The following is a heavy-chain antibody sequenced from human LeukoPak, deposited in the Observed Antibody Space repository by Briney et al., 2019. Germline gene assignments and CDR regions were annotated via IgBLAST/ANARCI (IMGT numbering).Heavy chain of an antibody. V-gene: IGHV3-23*01. CDR1: GFPFSNYG. J-gene: IGHJ4*02. CDR2: XPGSGGNT. Sequence: PGGSLRLSCAASGFPFSNYGMSWVRQAPGKGXXXXXXXPGSGGNTYYADSVKGWFTISRDNSKNTVYLQTYSLRAEDTALYYRAKPGKKTTVAKGDYWGQGILVTVSS. CDR3: AKPGKKTTVAKGDY. D-gene: IGHD4-17*01.